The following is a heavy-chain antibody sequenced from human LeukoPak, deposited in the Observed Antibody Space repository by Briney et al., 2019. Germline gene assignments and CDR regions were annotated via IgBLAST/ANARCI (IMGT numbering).Heavy chain of an antibody. CDR1: GYSISSSNW. CDR2: IYYSGNI. V-gene: IGHV4-28*05. Sequence: SEALSLTCAVSGYSISSSNWWGWIRQPPGEGLEWIGYIYYSGNIYYDPSLKSRVTMSVDTSKNQFSLKLTSVTAVDTAVYYCASLQEGNYYMDVWGKGTTVIISS. D-gene: IGHD1-1*01. J-gene: IGHJ6*03. CDR3: ASLQEGNYYMDV.